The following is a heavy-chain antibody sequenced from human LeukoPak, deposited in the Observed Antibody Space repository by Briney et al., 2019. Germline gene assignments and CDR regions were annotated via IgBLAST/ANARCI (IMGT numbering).Heavy chain of an antibody. CDR2: IYYSGST. V-gene: IGHV4-39*01. CDR1: GASISSSPFY. J-gene: IGHJ4*02. CDR3: AKSGGYGLIDY. Sequence: SETLSLTCTVSGASISSSPFYWGWIRQAPGKGLDWIGSIYYSGSTYYNSSLSSQVTISLDTSQNQFSLRLTSVTAADTAVYYCAKSGGYGLIDYWGQGTLVTVSS. D-gene: IGHD1-26*01.